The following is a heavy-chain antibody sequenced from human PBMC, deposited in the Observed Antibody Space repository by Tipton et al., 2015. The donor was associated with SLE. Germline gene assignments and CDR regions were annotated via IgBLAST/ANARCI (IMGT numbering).Heavy chain of an antibody. J-gene: IGHJ6*03. Sequence: TLSLTCTVSGGPISSCYWSWIRQPPGKGLEWIGYIYYSGSTNYNPSLKSRVTISVDTSKNQFSLKLSSVTAADTAVYYCARSQQLSYRYVWGKGTTVTVSS. CDR2: IYYSGST. D-gene: IGHD6-13*01. CDR3: ARSQQLSYRYV. CDR1: GGPISSCY. V-gene: IGHV4-59*07.